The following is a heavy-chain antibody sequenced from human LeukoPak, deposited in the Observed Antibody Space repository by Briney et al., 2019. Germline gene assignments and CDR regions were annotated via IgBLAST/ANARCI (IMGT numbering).Heavy chain of an antibody. J-gene: IGHJ4*02. V-gene: IGHV4-30-2*01. Sequence: PSETLSLTCAVSGGSISSGGYSWSWIRQPPGKGLEWIGYIYHSGSTYYNPSLKSRVTIPVDRSKNQFPLKLTSVTAADTAVYYCARAHVDHYYDSSVYFDYWGQGTLVTVSS. CDR2: IYHSGST. D-gene: IGHD3-22*01. CDR1: GGSISSGGYS. CDR3: ARAHVDHYYDSSVYFDY.